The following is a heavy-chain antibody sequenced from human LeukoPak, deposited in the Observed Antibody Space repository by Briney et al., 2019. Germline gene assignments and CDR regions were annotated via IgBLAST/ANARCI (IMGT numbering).Heavy chain of an antibody. CDR2: INHSGST. CDR3: ARGLGAARYGGNY. J-gene: IGHJ4*02. D-gene: IGHD6-6*01. Sequence: QPSETLSLTCAVYGGSFSGYYWSWIRQPPGKGLEWIGEINHSGSTNYNPSLKSRVTISVDTSKNQFSLKLSSVTAADTAVYYCARGLGAARYGGNYWGQGTLVTVPS. V-gene: IGHV4-34*01. CDR1: GGSFSGYY.